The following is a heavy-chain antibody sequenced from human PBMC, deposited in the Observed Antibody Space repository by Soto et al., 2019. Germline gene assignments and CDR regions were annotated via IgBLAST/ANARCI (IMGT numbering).Heavy chain of an antibody. V-gene: IGHV3-23*01. Sequence: EVQLLESGGGLVQPGGSLRLSCAASGFTFSSYAMSWVRQAPGKGLEWVSAISGSGGSTYYADSVKGRFTISRDNSNNTLYLQMNSLIAEDTAVYYCAKHSGYSSSSYFDYWGQGTLVTVSS. CDR3: AKHSGYSSSSYFDY. J-gene: IGHJ4*02. CDR1: GFTFSSYA. CDR2: ISGSGGST. D-gene: IGHD6-6*01.